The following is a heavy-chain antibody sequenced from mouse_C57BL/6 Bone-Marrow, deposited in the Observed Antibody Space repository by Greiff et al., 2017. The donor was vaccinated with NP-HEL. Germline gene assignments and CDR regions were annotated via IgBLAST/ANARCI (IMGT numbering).Heavy chain of an antibody. CDR2: IYPGSGST. V-gene: IGHV1-55*01. CDR1: GYTFTSYW. D-gene: IGHD1-1*01. CDR3: ARQDGSSPMDY. J-gene: IGHJ4*01. Sequence: QVHVKQSGAELVKPGASVKMSCKASGYTFTSYWITWVKQMPGQGLEWIGDIYPGSGSTNYIEKFKSKATLTVDTSSSTAYMQLSSLTSEDSAVYYCARQDGSSPMDYWGQGTSVTVSA.